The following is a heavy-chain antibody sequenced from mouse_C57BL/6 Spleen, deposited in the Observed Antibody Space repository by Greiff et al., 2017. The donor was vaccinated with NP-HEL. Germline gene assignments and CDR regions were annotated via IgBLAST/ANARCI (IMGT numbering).Heavy chain of an antibody. CDR1: GYSITSGYY. CDR2: ISYDGSN. Sequence: EVKLMESGPGLVKPSQSLSLTCSVTGYSITSGYYWNWIRQFPGNKLEWMGYISYDGSNNYNPSLKNRISITRDTSKNQFFLKLNSVTTEDTATYYCARDRLYDYDYWGQGTTLTVSS. CDR3: ARDRLYDYDY. D-gene: IGHD2-4*01. J-gene: IGHJ2*01. V-gene: IGHV3-6*01.